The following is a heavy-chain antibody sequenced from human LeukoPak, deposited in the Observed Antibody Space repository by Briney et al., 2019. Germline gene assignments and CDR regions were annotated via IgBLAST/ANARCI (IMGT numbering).Heavy chain of an antibody. CDR2: IWYDGSNK. V-gene: IGHV3-33*01. Sequence: GGSLRLSCAASGFPFSSYGMHWVRQAPGKGLEWVAVIWYDGSNKYYGDSVKGRFTISRDSSKNTLYLQMNSLRAEDTAVYYCARDRSASHDYWGRGTLVTVSS. J-gene: IGHJ4*02. CDR3: ARDRSASHDY. CDR1: GFPFSSYG.